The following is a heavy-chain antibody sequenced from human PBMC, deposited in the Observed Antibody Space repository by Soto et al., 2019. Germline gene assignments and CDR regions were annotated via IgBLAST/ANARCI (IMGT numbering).Heavy chain of an antibody. V-gene: IGHV3-48*01. CDR1: EFTFSNYS. J-gene: IGHJ4*02. CDR3: ARVYGSGTGH. D-gene: IGHD3-10*01. CDR2: INAVSTTI. Sequence: EVQLVESGGGLVQPGGSLRLSCGISEFTFSNYSMNWVRQAPGKGLEWVSYINAVSTTIFYADSVKGRFTGSRDNAKNSLFRQMNSLRVEDTAIYYCARVYGSGTGHWGQGTLVTVSS.